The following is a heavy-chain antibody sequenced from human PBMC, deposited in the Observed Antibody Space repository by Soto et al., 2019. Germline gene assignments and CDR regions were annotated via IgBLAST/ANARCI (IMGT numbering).Heavy chain of an antibody. CDR2: IYYSGST. J-gene: IGHJ4*02. Sequence: PSETLSLTCTVSGGSISSYYWSWIRQPPGKGLEWIGYIYYSGSTNYNPSLKSRVTISVDTSKNQFSLKLSSVTAADTAVYYCARSYCSGGSCHFDYWGQGTLVTVSS. CDR1: GGSISSYY. CDR3: ARSYCSGGSCHFDY. D-gene: IGHD2-15*01. V-gene: IGHV4-59*08.